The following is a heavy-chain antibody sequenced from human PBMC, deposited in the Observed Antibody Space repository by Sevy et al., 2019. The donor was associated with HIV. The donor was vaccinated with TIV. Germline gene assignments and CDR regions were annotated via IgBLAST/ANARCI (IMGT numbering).Heavy chain of an antibody. CDR1: GFTFSSYG. Sequence: GGSLRLSCAASGFTFSSYGMHWVRQAPGKGLEWVAVISYDGSNKYYADSVKGRFTISRDNSKNTWYLQMNSLRAEDTAVYYCAKEESDIVVVVAATHGDYEGFYFDYWGQGTLVTVSS. V-gene: IGHV3-30*18. J-gene: IGHJ4*02. CDR2: ISYDGSNK. CDR3: AKEESDIVVVVAATHGDYEGFYFDY. D-gene: IGHD2-15*01.